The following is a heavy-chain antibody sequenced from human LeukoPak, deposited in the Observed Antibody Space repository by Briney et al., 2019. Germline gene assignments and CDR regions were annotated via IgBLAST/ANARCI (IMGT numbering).Heavy chain of an antibody. V-gene: IGHV3-23*01. CDR2: ISGSGGST. CDR1: GFTFSSYA. Sequence: GGSLRLSCAASGFTFSSYAMSWVRQAPGKGLEWVSAISGSGGSTYYADSVKGRFTISRDNSKNTLYLQMNSLRAEDTAVYYCAIDSFATVTNWFDPWGQGTLVTVSS. D-gene: IGHD4-17*01. CDR3: AIDSFATVTNWFDP. J-gene: IGHJ5*02.